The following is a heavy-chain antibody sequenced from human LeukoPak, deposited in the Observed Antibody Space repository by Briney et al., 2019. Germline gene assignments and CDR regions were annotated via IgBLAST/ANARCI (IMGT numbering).Heavy chain of an antibody. D-gene: IGHD4-17*01. J-gene: IGHJ4*02. CDR1: GGTFSSYA. Sequence: ASVKVSCKASGGTFSSYAISWVRQAPGQGLEWMGGIIPIFGTANYAQKFQSRVTITADKSTSTAYMELSSLRSEDTAVYYCARDGDYGDYVPYYWGQGTLVTVSS. V-gene: IGHV1-69*06. CDR3: ARDGDYGDYVPYY. CDR2: IIPIFGTA.